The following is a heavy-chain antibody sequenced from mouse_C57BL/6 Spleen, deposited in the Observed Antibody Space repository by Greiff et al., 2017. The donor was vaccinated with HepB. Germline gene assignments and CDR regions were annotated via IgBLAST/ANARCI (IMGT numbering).Heavy chain of an antibody. CDR2: INPNNGGT. J-gene: IGHJ3*01. D-gene: IGHD2-5*01. CDR1: GYTFTDYN. Sequence: VQLQQSGPELVKPGASVKMSCKASGYTFTDYNMHWVKQSHGKSLEWIGYINPNNGGTSYNQKFKGKATLTVNKSSSTAYMELRSLTSEDSAVYYCAREAPYYSNYDWFAYWGQGTLVTVSA. V-gene: IGHV1-22*01. CDR3: AREAPYYSNYDWFAY.